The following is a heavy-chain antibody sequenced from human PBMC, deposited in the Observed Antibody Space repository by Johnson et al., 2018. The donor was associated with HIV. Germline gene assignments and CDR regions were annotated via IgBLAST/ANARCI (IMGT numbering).Heavy chain of an antibody. CDR3: AKSSSATYYGDAFDM. Sequence: QVQLVESGGGVVQPGRSLRLSCAASGFTFSSYGMHWVRQAPGKGLEWVAVISYDGSNKYYADSVKGRFTISRDNSKKTLSLQMNSLRPEDTAVYYCAKSSSATYYGDAFDMWGQGTMVTVSS. CDR1: GFTFSSYG. V-gene: IGHV3-30*19. D-gene: IGHD3-10*01. J-gene: IGHJ3*02. CDR2: ISYDGSNK.